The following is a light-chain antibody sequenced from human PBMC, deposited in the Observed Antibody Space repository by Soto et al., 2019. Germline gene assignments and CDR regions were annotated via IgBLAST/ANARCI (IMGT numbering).Light chain of an antibody. Sequence: QSVLTQPPSASGTPGQRVTISCSGSDSNIGTYAVNWYQQLPGTAPKLLIYNHNQRPSGVPGRFSGSKSGTSASLAISGLQSEDEADYYCAAWDDGLNAWVFGGGTKLTVL. CDR2: NHN. J-gene: IGLJ3*02. CDR3: AAWDDGLNAWV. CDR1: DSNIGTYA. V-gene: IGLV1-44*01.